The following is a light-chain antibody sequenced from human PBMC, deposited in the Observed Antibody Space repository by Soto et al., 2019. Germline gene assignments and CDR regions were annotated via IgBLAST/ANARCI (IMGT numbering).Light chain of an antibody. CDR2: DAS. V-gene: IGKV3-11*01. CDR1: QSVSSS. Sequence: EIVLTQSPATLSLSPGERATLSCRASQSVSSSLAWYQQKRGQAPRPLIYDASSRATGIPARFSGSGSGTDFTLTICSLEPEDFAVYYCQQRSNWPYTFGQGTKLEIK. CDR3: QQRSNWPYT. J-gene: IGKJ2*01.